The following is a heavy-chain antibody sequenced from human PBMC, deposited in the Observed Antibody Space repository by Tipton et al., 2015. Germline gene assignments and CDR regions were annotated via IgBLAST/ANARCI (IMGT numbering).Heavy chain of an antibody. Sequence: GLVKPSETLSLTCTVSGGSVSSGSYYWSWIRQPPGKGLEWIGYISFSDTTHYNPSLKSRITISLNTSKNRFSLKMSSVTAADTAVYFCARDLEHGMDVWGQGTTVTVS. CDR2: ISFSDTT. CDR1: GGSVSSGSYY. J-gene: IGHJ6*02. V-gene: IGHV4-61*01. CDR3: ARDLEHGMDV.